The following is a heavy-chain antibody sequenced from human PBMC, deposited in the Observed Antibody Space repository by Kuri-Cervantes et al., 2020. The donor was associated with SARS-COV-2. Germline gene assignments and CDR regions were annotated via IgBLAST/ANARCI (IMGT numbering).Heavy chain of an antibody. Sequence: ASVKVSCKASGYTFTSYDINWVRQAPGQGLEWMGWINPNSGGTNYAQKFQGRITMTRDTSISTAYMELSRLRSDDTAVYYCARDRIPGFLEWPIWGQGTLVTVSS. J-gene: IGHJ4*02. CDR2: INPNSGGT. CDR3: ARDRIPGFLEWPI. D-gene: IGHD3-3*01. V-gene: IGHV1-2*02. CDR1: GYTFTSYD.